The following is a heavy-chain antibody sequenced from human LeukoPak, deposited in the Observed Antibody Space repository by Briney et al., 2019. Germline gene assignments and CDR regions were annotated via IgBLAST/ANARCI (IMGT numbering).Heavy chain of an antibody. J-gene: IGHJ4*02. V-gene: IGHV4-59*08. CDR1: GGSISSYY. CDR3: ARHRRRWELLRPDW. CDR2: IYYSGST. Sequence: PSETLSLTCTVSGGSISSYYWSWIRQPPGKGLEWIGYIYYSGSTNYNPSLKSRVTISVDTSKNQFSLKLSSVTAADTAVYYCARHRRRWELLRPDWWGQGTLVTVSS. D-gene: IGHD1-26*01.